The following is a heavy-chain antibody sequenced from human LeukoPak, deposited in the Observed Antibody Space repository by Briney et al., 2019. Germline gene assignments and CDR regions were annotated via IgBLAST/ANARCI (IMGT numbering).Heavy chain of an antibody. D-gene: IGHD6-13*01. J-gene: IGHJ6*03. CDR3: ARQGYSSPYYYYYYMDV. CDR2: IYYSGST. CDR1: GGSLSSYY. V-gene: IGHV4-59*08. Sequence: SETLSLTCTVSGGSLSSYYWSWIRQPPGKGLEWIGYIYYSGSTNYNPSLKSRVTISVDTSKNQFSLKLSSVTAADTAVYYCARQGYSSPYYYYYYMDVWGKGTTVTVSS.